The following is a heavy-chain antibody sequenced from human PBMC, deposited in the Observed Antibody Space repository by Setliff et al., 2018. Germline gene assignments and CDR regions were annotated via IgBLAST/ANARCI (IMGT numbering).Heavy chain of an antibody. D-gene: IGHD2-21*02. CDR3: AKSGGDHCLYHHYYMDV. Sequence: GGSLRLSCAASGFTFSIYSMNWVRQAPGKGLEWISYTSSGSNSIYYADSVMGRFTISRDNARNSLYLQMNRLRPEDTAVYYCAKSGGDHCLYHHYYMDVWGTGTTVTSP. CDR2: TSSGSNSI. J-gene: IGHJ6*03. V-gene: IGHV3-48*01. CDR1: GFTFSIYS.